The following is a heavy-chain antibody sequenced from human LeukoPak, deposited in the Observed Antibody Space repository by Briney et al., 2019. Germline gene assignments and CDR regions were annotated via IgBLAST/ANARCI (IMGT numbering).Heavy chain of an antibody. J-gene: IGHJ2*01. D-gene: IGHD3-10*01. CDR3: ARVPGATANWYFDL. Sequence: SETLSLTCTVSGGAISSYYWSWIRQPAGKGLEWIGRIYTSGSTNYNPSLKSRVTMSVDTSKNQFSLKLSSVTAADTAVYYCARVPGATANWYFDLWGRGTLVTVSS. CDR1: GGAISSYY. V-gene: IGHV4-4*07. CDR2: IYTSGST.